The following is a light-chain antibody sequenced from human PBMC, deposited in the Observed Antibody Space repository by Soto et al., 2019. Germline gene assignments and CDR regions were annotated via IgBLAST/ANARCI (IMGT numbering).Light chain of an antibody. V-gene: IGKV3-20*01. CDR2: GAS. CDR3: QQYDTSPRT. Sequence: EIVLTQSPGTLSLHRGERATLSCRASQTVNSIYFAWYQRKPGQAPRLLIYGASNRATGIPDRFSGSGSGTDFTLTISRLEAEDFGVYYCQQYDTSPRTFGQGTKVEIK. CDR1: QTVNSIY. J-gene: IGKJ1*01.